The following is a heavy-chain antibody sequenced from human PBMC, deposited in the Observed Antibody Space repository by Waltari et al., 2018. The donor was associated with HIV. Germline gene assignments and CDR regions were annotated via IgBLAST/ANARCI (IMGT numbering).Heavy chain of an antibody. V-gene: IGHV3-74*01. CDR3: ARGFPLLDY. D-gene: IGHD3-10*01. J-gene: IGHJ4*02. CDR2: INIDGTNI. Sequence: EVQLVESGGGLVQPGGSLRLSCAASGFTFSSSWMHWVSQGPGKGLVWVSDINIDGTNINYAYSVKGRFTISRDNAKNTLFLQMKNLGAEDTAVYYCARGFPLLDYWGQGTLVTVSS. CDR1: GFTFSSSW.